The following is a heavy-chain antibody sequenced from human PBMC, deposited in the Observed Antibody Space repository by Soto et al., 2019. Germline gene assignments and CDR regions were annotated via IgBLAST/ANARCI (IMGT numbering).Heavy chain of an antibody. V-gene: IGHV4-30-4*01. Sequence: SEALSLTCTVSGGSISSGNYYWSLIRQAPGKGLEWIGYIYYSGSTYYNSSLESRVTISVDTSKNQFSLKLSSVTAADTAVYYCAREGDYGGNFRFYAFDIWGQGTMVT. J-gene: IGHJ3*02. CDR3: AREGDYGGNFRFYAFDI. D-gene: IGHD4-17*01. CDR1: GGSISSGNYY. CDR2: IYYSGST.